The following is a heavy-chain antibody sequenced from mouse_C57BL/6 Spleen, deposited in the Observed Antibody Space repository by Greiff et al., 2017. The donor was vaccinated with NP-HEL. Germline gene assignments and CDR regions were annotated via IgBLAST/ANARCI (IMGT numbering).Heavy chain of an antibody. D-gene: IGHD1-1*02. V-gene: IGHV5-17*01. CDR1: GFTFSDYG. CDR2: ISSGSSTI. CDR3: ARGTGGGDY. J-gene: IGHJ2*01. Sequence: EVKLMESGGGLVKPGGSLKLSCAASGFTFSDYGMHWVRQAPEQGLEWVAYISSGSSTIYYADTVKGRFTISRDNAKNTLFLQMTSLRSEDTAMYYCARGTGGGDYWGQGTTLTVSS.